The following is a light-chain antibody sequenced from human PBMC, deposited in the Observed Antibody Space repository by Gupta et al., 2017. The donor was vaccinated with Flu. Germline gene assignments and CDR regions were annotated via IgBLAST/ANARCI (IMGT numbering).Light chain of an antibody. Sequence: QSAPTQPSSVSGSPGQSVTISCTGSSNDVGGSNRVSWYQQRPGKAPKLILYDVTERPSGVPARFSGSKSGNTASLTISGRQADDEADYYCSSHAGRVTWVFGTGTTVTVL. J-gene: IGLJ1*01. V-gene: IGLV2-11*01. CDR2: DVT. CDR1: SNDVGGSNR. CDR3: SSHAGRVTWV.